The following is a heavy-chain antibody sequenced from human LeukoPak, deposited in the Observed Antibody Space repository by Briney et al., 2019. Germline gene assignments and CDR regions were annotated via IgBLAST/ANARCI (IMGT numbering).Heavy chain of an antibody. CDR1: GGSISSYY. CDR2: IYTTAST. V-gene: IGHV4-4*07. D-gene: IGHD4/OR15-4a*01. Sequence: SETLSLTCTASGGSISSYYWSWIRQPAGKGLDWIGRIYTTASTNNNPSLKSRVTMSVDTSKNQFSLKLSSVTAADTAVYYCAREYRTMALAGFDCWGQGTLVTVSS. CDR3: AREYRTMALAGFDC. J-gene: IGHJ4*02.